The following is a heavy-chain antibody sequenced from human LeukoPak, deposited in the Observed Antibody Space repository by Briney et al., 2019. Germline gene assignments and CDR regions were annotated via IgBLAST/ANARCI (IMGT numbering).Heavy chain of an antibody. CDR3: ARGATVTYYFDH. CDR1: GFTFSDYE. J-gene: IGHJ4*02. D-gene: IGHD4-17*01. CDR2: ISTGGRTV. V-gene: IGHV3-48*03. Sequence: GGSLRLSCVASGFTFSDYEMNWVRHAPGKVLKGLSYISTGGRTVKYADSVKGRFTISRDNARSSLFLQMSNLRVEDTAVYFCARGATVTYYFDHWGQGALVAVSS.